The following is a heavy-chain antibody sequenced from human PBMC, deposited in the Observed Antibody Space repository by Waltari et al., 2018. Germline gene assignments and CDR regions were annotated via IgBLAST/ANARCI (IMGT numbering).Heavy chain of an antibody. J-gene: IGHJ4*02. CDR1: GYDFISFW. CDR3: AIQIRYCGGDCPANY. Sequence: EVQLVQSGAEVKKPGESLKISGKGSGYDFISFWIGWVRQMHGKRLEWMGTIYPGDSDTRYSPSFQGQVTISADKSINTAYLQWSSLKASDTAIYYCAIQIRYCGGDCPANYWGQGTLVTVSS. CDR2: IYPGDSDT. V-gene: IGHV5-51*01. D-gene: IGHD2-21*01.